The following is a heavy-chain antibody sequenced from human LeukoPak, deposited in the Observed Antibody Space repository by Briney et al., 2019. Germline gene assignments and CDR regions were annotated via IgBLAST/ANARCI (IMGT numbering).Heavy chain of an antibody. D-gene: IGHD3-10*01. CDR2: ISGSGGST. V-gene: IGHV3-23*01. CDR1: GFTFSSYA. Sequence: GGSLRLSCAASGFTFSSYAMSWVRQAPGKGLEWVSAISGSGGSTYYADSVKGRFTISRDNSKNTLYLQMNSLRAEDTAVCYCAKLEYYGSGSYGWRGDYWGQGTLVTVSS. CDR3: AKLEYYGSGSYGWRGDY. J-gene: IGHJ4*02.